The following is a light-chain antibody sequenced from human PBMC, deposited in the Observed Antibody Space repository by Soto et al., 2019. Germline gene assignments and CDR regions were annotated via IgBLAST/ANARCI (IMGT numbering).Light chain of an antibody. CDR1: QSVSNSY. CDR2: DAS. Sequence: EIVMTQSPATLSVSPGERATLSCRASQSVSNSYLAWYQQKPGQAPRLLIHDASTRATGIPARFSGSGSGTEFTLTISSLQPEDFATYYCLHDYSFPYTFGQGTKVDIK. V-gene: IGKV3-15*01. CDR3: LHDYSFPYT. J-gene: IGKJ2*01.